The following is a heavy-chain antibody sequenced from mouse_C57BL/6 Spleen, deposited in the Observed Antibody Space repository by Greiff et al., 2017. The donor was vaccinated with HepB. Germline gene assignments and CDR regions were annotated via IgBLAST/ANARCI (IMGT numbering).Heavy chain of an antibody. V-gene: IGHV5-17*01. J-gene: IGHJ4*01. CDR2: ISSGSSTI. CDR1: GFTFSDYG. Sequence: EVKLVESGGGLVKPGGSLKLSCAASGFTFSDYGMHWVRQAPEKGLEWVAYISSGSSTIYYADTVKGRFTISRDNAKNTLFLQMTSLRSEDTAMYYCARGEVTTVVAREAMDYWGQGTSVTVSS. CDR3: ARGEVTTVVAREAMDY. D-gene: IGHD1-1*01.